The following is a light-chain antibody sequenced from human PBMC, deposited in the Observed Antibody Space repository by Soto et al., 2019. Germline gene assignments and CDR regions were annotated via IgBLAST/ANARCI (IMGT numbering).Light chain of an antibody. Sequence: EIVLTQSPGILSLSAGERATLSWRASQSVSGYLAWYQQKPGQAPRLLIYDAPNRATGIPARFSGSESGTDGTITISSLQTEDGAVYDCQQRSNWTLTFGGGTKVDIK. CDR2: DAP. J-gene: IGKJ4*01. CDR3: QQRSNWTLT. CDR1: QSVSGY. V-gene: IGKV3-11*01.